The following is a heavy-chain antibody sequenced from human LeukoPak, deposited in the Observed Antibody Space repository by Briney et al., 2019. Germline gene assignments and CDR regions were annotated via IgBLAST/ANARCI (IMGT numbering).Heavy chain of an antibody. CDR2: IYYSGST. CDR1: GGSISSYY. V-gene: IGHV4-59*01. J-gene: IGHJ3*02. CDR3: AAIYYDSSGYPPGAFDI. D-gene: IGHD3-22*01. Sequence: SETLSLTCTVSGGSISSYYWSWIRQPPGKGLEWIGYIYYSGSTNYNPSLKSRVTISVDTSKNQFSLKLSSVTAADTAVYYCAAIYYDSSGYPPGAFDIWGQGTMVTVSS.